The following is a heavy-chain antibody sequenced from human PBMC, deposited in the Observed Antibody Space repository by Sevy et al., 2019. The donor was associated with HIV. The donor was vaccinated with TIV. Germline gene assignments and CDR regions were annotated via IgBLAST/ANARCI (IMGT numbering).Heavy chain of an antibody. J-gene: IGHJ5*02. V-gene: IGHV3-23*01. CDR1: GFIFNTYA. CDR3: AKEALWGFDP. CDR2: ISPSGGST. Sequence: GGSLRLSCSASGFIFNTYAMTWVRQAPGKGLYWVSTISPSGGSTYYADSVWGRFSISGDNSRNTVYLEMNSLRAEDTAVYYCAKEALWGFDPWGQGTLVTVSS. D-gene: IGHD3-16*01.